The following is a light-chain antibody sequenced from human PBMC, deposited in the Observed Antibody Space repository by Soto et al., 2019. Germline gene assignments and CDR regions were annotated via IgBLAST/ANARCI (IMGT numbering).Light chain of an antibody. CDR3: QQYNNWPRT. V-gene: IGKV3-15*01. Sequence: EIVMTQSPAPLSVSPGERATLSCRASQSVSSNLAWYQQKPGQAPRLLIHGASTRATGIPARFSGSGSGTEFTLTISSLQSEDFAVYYCQQYNNWPRTFGQGTKVEIK. J-gene: IGKJ1*01. CDR1: QSVSSN. CDR2: GAS.